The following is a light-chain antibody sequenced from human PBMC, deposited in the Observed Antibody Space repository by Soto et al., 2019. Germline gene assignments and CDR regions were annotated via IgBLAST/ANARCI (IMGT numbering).Light chain of an antibody. CDR3: STYTDSRNRV. CDR2: QVT. CDR1: SSDLAFSNY. J-gene: IGLJ1*01. Sequence: QSVLTQPASVSGSPEQSLTIPCTGTSSDLAFSNYVSSYQQQPGRAPKLMIYQVTNRPSGVSNRFSGSRSVNTASLPLSGLQAEDVADYYCSTYTDSRNRVFGTGTKGTVL. V-gene: IGLV2-14*01.